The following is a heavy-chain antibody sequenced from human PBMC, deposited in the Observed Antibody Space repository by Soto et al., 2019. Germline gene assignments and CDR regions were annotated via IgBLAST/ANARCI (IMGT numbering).Heavy chain of an antibody. D-gene: IGHD2-21*02. CDR3: ARDHLILPAHDFFYGSDV. J-gene: IGHJ6*02. CDR2: CPHDGVFG. CDR1: GFSLRMNR. Sequence: GGSLRLSCEVSGFSLRMNRKSWGGQSKGKGLECVAKCPHDGVFGHYADSVKRRFTSSTDTVNISLFLELNTLQALYSAVYYCARDHLILPAHDFFYGSDVWGRLSTVTVSS. V-gene: IGHV3-7*03.